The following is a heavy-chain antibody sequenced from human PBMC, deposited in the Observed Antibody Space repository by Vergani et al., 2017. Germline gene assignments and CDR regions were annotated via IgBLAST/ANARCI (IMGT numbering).Heavy chain of an antibody. V-gene: IGHV1-2*02. Sequence: QVQLVQSGAEVKKPGASVKVSCKASGYTFTGYYMHWVRQAPGQGLEWMGWINPNSGGTNYAQKFQGRVTMTRDTSISTAYMELSRLRSDDTAVYYCAKGGHRYDFWSGDQPFDYWGQGTLVTVSS. CDR1: GYTFTGYY. J-gene: IGHJ4*02. D-gene: IGHD3-3*01. CDR3: AKGGHRYDFWSGDQPFDY. CDR2: INPNSGGT.